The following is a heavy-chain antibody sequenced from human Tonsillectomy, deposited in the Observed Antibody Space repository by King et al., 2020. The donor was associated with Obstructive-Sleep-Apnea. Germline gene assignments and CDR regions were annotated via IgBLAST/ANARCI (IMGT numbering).Heavy chain of an antibody. CDR1: GGSISSGDYS. CDR3: ARASCSKLSHDY. Sequence: QLQESGPGLVKPSQTLSLTCTVSGGSISSGDYSWSWIRQPPGKGLGWVGDIYYSGSSYYNPSLKSRVTISVDTSKNQFSLKLSSVTAADTAVYYCARASCSKLSHDYWGQGTLVTVSS. D-gene: IGHD3-10*02. J-gene: IGHJ4*02. V-gene: IGHV4-30-4*01. CDR2: IYYSGSS.